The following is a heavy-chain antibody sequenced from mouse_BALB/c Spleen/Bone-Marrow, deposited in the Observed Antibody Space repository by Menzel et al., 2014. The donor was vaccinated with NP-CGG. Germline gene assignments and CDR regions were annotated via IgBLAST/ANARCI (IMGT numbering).Heavy chain of an antibody. CDR3: ARRDYTTDY. CDR1: GYAFTNYL. CDR2: INPGSGGT. J-gene: IGHJ4*01. Sequence: QVQLQQSGAELVRPGTSVKVSCKASGYAFTNYLIEWVKQRPGQGLEWIGVINPGSGGTNYNEKFKGKATLTADKSSSTAYMQLSSPTSDDSAVYFCARRDYTTDYWGQGTSVTVSS. V-gene: IGHV1-54*01.